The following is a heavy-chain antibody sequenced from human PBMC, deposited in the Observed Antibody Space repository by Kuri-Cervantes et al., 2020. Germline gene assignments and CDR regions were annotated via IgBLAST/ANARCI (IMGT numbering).Heavy chain of an antibody. CDR2: FDPEDGET. Sequence: ASVKVSCKVSGYTLTELSMHWVRQAPGKGLEWMGGFDPEDGETIYAQKFQGRVTMTEDTSTDTAYMELSSLRSEDTAVYYCARVDSLAEYFQHWGQGTLVTVSS. CDR1: GYTLTELS. CDR3: ARVDSLAEYFQH. V-gene: IGHV1-24*01. J-gene: IGHJ1*01. D-gene: IGHD2-21*01.